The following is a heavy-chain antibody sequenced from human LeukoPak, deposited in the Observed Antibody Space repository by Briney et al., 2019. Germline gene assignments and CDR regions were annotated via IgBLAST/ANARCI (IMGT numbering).Heavy chain of an antibody. J-gene: IGHJ4*02. Sequence: GGSLRLSCAASGFTFSDYYVSWIRQAPGKGLEWVSYISSSDNIIYYADSVKGRFTISRDNAKNSLYLQMNSLRVEDTAVYYCARDIHIIAAAGRFDYWGQGTLVTVSS. D-gene: IGHD6-13*01. V-gene: IGHV3-11*04. CDR3: ARDIHIIAAAGRFDY. CDR1: GFTFSDYY. CDR2: ISSSDNII.